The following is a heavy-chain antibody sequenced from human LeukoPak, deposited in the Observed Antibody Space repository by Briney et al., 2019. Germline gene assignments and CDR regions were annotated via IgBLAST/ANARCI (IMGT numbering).Heavy chain of an antibody. J-gene: IGHJ4*02. CDR1: GFIFSSYS. D-gene: IGHD3/OR15-3a*01. Sequence: PGGSLRLSCVASGFIFSSYSMNWVRQAPGKGLEWVSCISSTSRYIYYADSVKGRFTISRDNAKNSVYLQINSLRAEDTAVYYCTRAVAADDFSPGYWGQGTLVTVSS. CDR2: ISSTSRYI. CDR3: TRAVAADDFSPGY. V-gene: IGHV3-21*01.